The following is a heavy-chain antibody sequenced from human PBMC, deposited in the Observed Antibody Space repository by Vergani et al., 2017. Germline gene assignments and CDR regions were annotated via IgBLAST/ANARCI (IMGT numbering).Heavy chain of an antibody. D-gene: IGHD2-21*02. CDR1: GGTFSSYA. V-gene: IGHV1-69*01. CDR2: IIPIFGTA. CDR3: ASPIGVVTALGDYGMDV. Sequence: QVQLVQSGAEVKKPGSSVKVSCKASGGTFSSYAISWVRQAPGQGLEWMGGIIPIFGTANYAQKFQGRVTITADESTSTAYMELSSLRSEDTAVYYCASPIGVVTALGDYGMDVWGQGTTVTVSS. J-gene: IGHJ6*02.